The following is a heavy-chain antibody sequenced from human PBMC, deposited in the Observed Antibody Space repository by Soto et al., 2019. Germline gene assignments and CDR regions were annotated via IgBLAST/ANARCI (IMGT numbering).Heavy chain of an antibody. D-gene: IGHD2-8*01. J-gene: IGHJ3*02. CDR2: ISSNGGST. CDR3: VNHIYCTNGVCYNGNAFDI. Sequence: GGSLRLSCSASGFTFSSYAMHWVRQAPGKGLEYVSAISSNGGSTYYADSVKGRFTISRDNSKNTLYLQMSSLRAEDTAVYYCVNHIYCTNGVCYNGNAFDIWGQGTMVTVSS. V-gene: IGHV3-64D*08. CDR1: GFTFSSYA.